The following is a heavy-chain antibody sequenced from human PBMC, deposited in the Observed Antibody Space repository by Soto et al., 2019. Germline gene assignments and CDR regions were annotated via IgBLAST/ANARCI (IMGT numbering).Heavy chain of an antibody. V-gene: IGHV4-39*01. J-gene: IGHJ5*02. D-gene: IGHD2-15*01. CDR2: IYYSGST. Sequence: SETLSLTCTVSGGSISSSSYYWGWIRQPPGKGLEWIGSIYYSGSTYYNPSLKSRVTISVDTSKNQFSLKLSSVTAADTAVYYCARFIVVVVAATGWFDPRGQGNLVTVSS. CDR1: GGSISSSSYY. CDR3: ARFIVVVVAATGWFDP.